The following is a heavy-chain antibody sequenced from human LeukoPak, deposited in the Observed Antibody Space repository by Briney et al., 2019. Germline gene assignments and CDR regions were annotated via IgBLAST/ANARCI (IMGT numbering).Heavy chain of an antibody. CDR3: ARVLAGGSYYSVGGSDY. CDR2: ISAYNGNT. V-gene: IGHV1-18*01. J-gene: IGHJ4*02. D-gene: IGHD1-26*01. Sequence: ASVKVSCKASGYTFTSYGISWVRQAPGQGLEWMGWISAYNGNTNYAQKLQGRVTMTTDTSTSTAYMELRSLRSDDTAVYYCARVLAGGSYYSVGGSDYWGQGTLVTVSS. CDR1: GYTFTSYG.